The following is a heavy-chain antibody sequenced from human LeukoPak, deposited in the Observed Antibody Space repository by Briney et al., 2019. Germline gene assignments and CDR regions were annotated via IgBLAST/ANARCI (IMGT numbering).Heavy chain of an antibody. J-gene: IGHJ4*02. D-gene: IGHD3-3*01. CDR1: GFTFSSYA. Sequence: GGSLRLSCAASGFTFSSYAMSWVRQAPGKGLEWVSAISGSGDSTYYADSVKGRFTISRDNSKNTVYLQMNSLRAEDTAVYYCAKATIFGVVFDYWGQGTLVTVSS. CDR2: ISGSGDST. CDR3: AKATIFGVVFDY. V-gene: IGHV3-23*01.